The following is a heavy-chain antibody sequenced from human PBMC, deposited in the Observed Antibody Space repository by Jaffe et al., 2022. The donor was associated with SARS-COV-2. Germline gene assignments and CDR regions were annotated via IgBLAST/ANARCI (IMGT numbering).Heavy chain of an antibody. V-gene: IGHV1-2*02. Sequence: QVQLVQSGAEVKKPGASVKVSCKASGYTFTGYYMHWVRQAPGQGLEWMGWINPNSGGTNYAQKFQGRVTMTRDTSISTAYMELSRLRSDDTAVYYCARGYSGYDSPFAFDIWGQGTMVTVSS. CDR2: INPNSGGT. D-gene: IGHD5-12*01. CDR3: ARGYSGYDSPFAFDI. J-gene: IGHJ3*02. CDR1: GYTFTGYY.